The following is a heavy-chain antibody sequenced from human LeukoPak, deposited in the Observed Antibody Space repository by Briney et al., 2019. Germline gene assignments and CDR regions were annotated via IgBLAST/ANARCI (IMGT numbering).Heavy chain of an antibody. D-gene: IGHD1-26*01. CDR1: GGSVSSGYYY. V-gene: IGHV4-61*01. CDR2: MYYSGTT. J-gene: IGHJ4*02. Sequence: SETLSLTCTVSGGSVSSGYYYWSWIRQSPGRGLEWIGNMYYSGTTTYNPSLKSRVTISRDTSKNQFSLNPSSVTSLDTALYYCARDRGWEVFDYWGQGILVTVSS. CDR3: ARDRGWEVFDY.